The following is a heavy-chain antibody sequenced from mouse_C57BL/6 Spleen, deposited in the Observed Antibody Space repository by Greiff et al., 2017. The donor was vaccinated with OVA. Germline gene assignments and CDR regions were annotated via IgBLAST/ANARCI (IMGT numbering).Heavy chain of an antibody. CDR3: TRDNYDYDGYAMDY. Sequence: EVQRVESGAGLVKPGGSLKLSCAASGFTFSSYAMSWVRQTPEKRLEWVAYISSGGDYIYYADTMKGRFTISRDNARNTLYLQMSSLKSEDTAMYYCTRDNYDYDGYAMDYWGQGTSVTVSS. D-gene: IGHD2-4*01. J-gene: IGHJ4*01. V-gene: IGHV5-9-1*02. CDR1: GFTFSSYA. CDR2: ISSGGDYI.